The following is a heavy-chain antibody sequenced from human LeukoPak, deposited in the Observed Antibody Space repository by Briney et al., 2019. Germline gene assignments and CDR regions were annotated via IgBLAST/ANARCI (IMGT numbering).Heavy chain of an antibody. CDR3: ARHDVVPVIRRGFDF. V-gene: IGHV4-59*08. CDR1: GGSVSGYY. D-gene: IGHD2-21*02. Sequence: SETLFLTCTVSGGSVSGYYWSWIRQSPGKGLEWIGYIFYSGTTLYSPSLKSRVTMSVDTSESQFSLKLTSVTAADTAVYYCARHDVVPVIRRGFDFWGQGILVTVSS. CDR2: IFYSGTT. J-gene: IGHJ4*02.